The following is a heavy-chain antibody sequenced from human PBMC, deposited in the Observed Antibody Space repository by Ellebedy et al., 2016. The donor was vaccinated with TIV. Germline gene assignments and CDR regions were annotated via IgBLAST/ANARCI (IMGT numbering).Heavy chain of an antibody. Sequence: GEFLKISCAASGFTFRDYTMNWVRQAPGKGLEWVSYIDIGATTIYYADSVKGRFTISRDNAKNSLFLQMNSLRADDTAVYYCARGPPLFDPWGQGTLVTVSS. CDR3: ARGPPLFDP. CDR1: GFTFRDYT. J-gene: IGHJ5*02. V-gene: IGHV3-48*04. CDR2: IDIGATTI.